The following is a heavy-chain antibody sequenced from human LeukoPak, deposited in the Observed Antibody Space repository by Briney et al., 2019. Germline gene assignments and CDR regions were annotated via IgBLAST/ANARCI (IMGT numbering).Heavy chain of an antibody. CDR3: ARVPRSYYYYYYMDV. Sequence: SETLSLTCTVSGGSISSGSYYWSWIRQPAGKGLEWLGYIYYSGSSNYNPSLKSRVTISVDTSKNQFSLKLSSVTAADTAVYYCARVPRSYYYYYYMDVWGKGTTVTVSS. J-gene: IGHJ6*03. V-gene: IGHV4-61*10. CDR2: IYYSGSS. CDR1: GGSISSGSYY.